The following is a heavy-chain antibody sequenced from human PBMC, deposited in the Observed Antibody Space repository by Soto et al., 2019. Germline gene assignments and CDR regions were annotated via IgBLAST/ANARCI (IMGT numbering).Heavy chain of an antibody. CDR1: GFTFSDYY. CDR2: IRNKANNYAT. CDR3: TREKRYYNNLTSFYFDN. D-gene: IGHD3-10*01. J-gene: IGHJ4*02. V-gene: IGHV3-72*01. Sequence: PGGSLRFSCAASGFTFSDYYMDWVRRAPGKGLEWVGRIRNKANNYATEYAASLKGRVTFWRDDSENSLYLQMNSLETEDTAVYWCTREKRYYNNLTSFYFDNWGQGTLVTVSS.